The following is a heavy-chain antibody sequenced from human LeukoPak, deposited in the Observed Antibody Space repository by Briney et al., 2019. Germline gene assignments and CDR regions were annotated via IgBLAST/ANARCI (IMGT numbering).Heavy chain of an antibody. Sequence: ASVKVSCKASGYTFTGYYMHWVRQAPGQGLGWMGWINPNSGGTNYAQKFQGRVTMTRDTSISTAYMELSRLRSDDTAVYYCARDATRDGYNFIGYWGQGTLVTVSS. J-gene: IGHJ4*02. D-gene: IGHD5-24*01. V-gene: IGHV1-2*02. CDR1: GYTFTGYY. CDR2: INPNSGGT. CDR3: ARDATRDGYNFIGY.